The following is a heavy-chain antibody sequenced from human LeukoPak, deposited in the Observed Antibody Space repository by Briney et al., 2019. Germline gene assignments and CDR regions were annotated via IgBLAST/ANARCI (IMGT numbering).Heavy chain of an antibody. CDR1: GFTFSSYG. CDR2: IRYDGSNK. D-gene: IGHD6-19*01. V-gene: IGHV3-30*02. J-gene: IGHJ4*02. Sequence: GGSLRLSCAASGFTFSSYGMHWVRQAPGKGLEWEAFIRYDGSNKYYADSVKGRFTISRDNSKNTLYLQQNSLRAEDTAVYYCASLRPRGMYSSGWPADYWGQGTLVTVSS. CDR3: ASLRPRGMYSSGWPADY.